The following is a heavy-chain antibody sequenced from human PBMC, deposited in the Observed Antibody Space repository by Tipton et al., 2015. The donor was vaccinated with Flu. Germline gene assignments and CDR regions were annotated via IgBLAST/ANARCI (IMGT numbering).Heavy chain of an antibody. CDR3: ARHTGDSVRGVIDY. CDR1: GGSLSSYY. CDR2: FYYSGST. J-gene: IGHJ4*02. V-gene: IGHV4-59*01. D-gene: IGHD3-10*02. Sequence: GLVKPSETLSLTCTVSGGSLSSYYWSWIRQPPGKGLEWIAYFYYSGSTNYNPSLKSRVTISVDTSKNQFSLKLSSVTAADTAVYYCARHTGDSVRGVIDYWGQGAPVTVSS.